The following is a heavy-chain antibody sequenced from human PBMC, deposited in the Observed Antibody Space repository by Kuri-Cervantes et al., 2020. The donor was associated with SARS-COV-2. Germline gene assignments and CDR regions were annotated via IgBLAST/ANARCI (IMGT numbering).Heavy chain of an antibody. V-gene: IGHV3-21*01. CDR1: GFTLSDHY. D-gene: IGHD6-13*01. Sequence: GESLKISCTGSGFTLSDHYMDWVRRAPGKALEWVSAISGSGSYIYYADSVKGRFTISKESGENSLYLHMNSLRAEDTAVYYCAREGYSSSWYVYWGQGTLVTVSS. CDR3: AREGYSSSWYVY. CDR2: ISGSGSYI. J-gene: IGHJ4*02.